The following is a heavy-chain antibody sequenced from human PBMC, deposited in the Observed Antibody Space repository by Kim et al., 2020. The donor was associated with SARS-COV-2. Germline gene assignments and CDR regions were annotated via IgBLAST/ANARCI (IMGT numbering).Heavy chain of an antibody. V-gene: IGHV4-59*08. CDR3: ARRAAGTGDFDY. D-gene: IGHD6-13*01. CDR2: VYYSGST. CDR1: GGSISTYY. Sequence: SETLSLTCTVSGGSISTYYWSWIRQPPGKGLEWIGYVYYSGSTNQNPSLKSRVTISVDTSKNQFSLKLSSVTAADTAVYYCARRAAGTGDFDYWGQGTLV. J-gene: IGHJ4*02.